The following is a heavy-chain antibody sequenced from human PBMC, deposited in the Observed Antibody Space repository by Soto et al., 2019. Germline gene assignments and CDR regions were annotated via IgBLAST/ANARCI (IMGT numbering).Heavy chain of an antibody. CDR1: GFTFSSYS. J-gene: IGHJ6*02. CDR3: ARELHGGSYGMDV. Sequence: GGSLRLSCAASGFTFSSYSMNWVRQAPGKGLEWVSYISSSSSTIYYADSVKGRFTISRDNAKNSLYLQMNSLSAGDTAVYYCARELHGGSYGMDVWGQGTTVTVSS. V-gene: IGHV3-48*01. CDR2: ISSSSSTI.